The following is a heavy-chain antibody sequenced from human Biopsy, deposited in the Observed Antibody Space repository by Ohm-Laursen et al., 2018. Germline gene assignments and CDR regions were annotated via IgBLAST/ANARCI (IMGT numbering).Heavy chain of an antibody. CDR2: IFYRGST. J-gene: IGHJ5*02. CDR3: ARDYDTSGYYYVS. D-gene: IGHD3-22*01. V-gene: IGHV4-39*01. Sequence: SDTLSLTCTVSGVSISNNNYYWGWIRQPPGKGLEWIGSIFYRGSTHYKPSLKSRVNISVDTSKNQFSLKLISVTAADTAVYYCARDYDTSGYYYVSWGQGTLVTVSS. CDR1: GVSISNNNYY.